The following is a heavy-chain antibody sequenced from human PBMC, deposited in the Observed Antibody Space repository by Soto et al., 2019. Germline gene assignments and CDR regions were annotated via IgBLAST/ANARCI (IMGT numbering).Heavy chain of an antibody. Sequence: QVQLQESGPGLVKPSQTLSLTCTVSGGSISSGGYYWSWIRQHPGKGLEWIGYIYYSGSTYYNPSLKSRVTLSVDTSKNQFSLKLSSVTAADTAVYYCAIYDSSGSRGFQHWGQGPLVTVSS. CDR3: AIYDSSGSRGFQH. V-gene: IGHV4-31*03. J-gene: IGHJ1*01. CDR1: GGSISSGGYY. CDR2: IYYSGST. D-gene: IGHD3-22*01.